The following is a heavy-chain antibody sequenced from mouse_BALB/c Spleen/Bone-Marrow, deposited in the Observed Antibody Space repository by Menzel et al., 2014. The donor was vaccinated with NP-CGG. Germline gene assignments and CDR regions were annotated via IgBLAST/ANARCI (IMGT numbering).Heavy chain of an antibody. D-gene: IGHD2-1*01. CDR1: GYTFTSCY. J-gene: IGHJ2*01. V-gene: IGHV1S81*02. CDR2: INPSNGGT. Sequence: VQLQESGAELVKPGASVKLSCKASGYTFTSCYMYWVKQRPGQGLEWIGEINPSNGGTNFNEKFKSKATLTVGKSSSTAYMQLSSLTSEDSAVYYCTRYGNYYFDYWGQGTTLTVSS. CDR3: TRYGNYYFDY.